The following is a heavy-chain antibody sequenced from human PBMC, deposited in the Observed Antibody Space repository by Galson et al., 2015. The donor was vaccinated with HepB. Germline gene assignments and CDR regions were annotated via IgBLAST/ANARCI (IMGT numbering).Heavy chain of an antibody. D-gene: IGHD6-19*01. V-gene: IGHV3-64D*06. CDR3: VKGRSSGWAHFDY. Sequence: SLRLSCAASGFTFSSYAMHWVRQAPGKGLEYVSAISSNGGSTYYADSEKGGFTISRDNSKNTLYLQMSSLRAEDTAVYYCVKGRSSGWAHFDYWGQGTLVTVSS. J-gene: IGHJ4*02. CDR2: ISSNGGST. CDR1: GFTFSSYA.